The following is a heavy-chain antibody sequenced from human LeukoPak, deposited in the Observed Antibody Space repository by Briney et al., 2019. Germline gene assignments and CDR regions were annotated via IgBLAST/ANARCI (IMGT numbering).Heavy chain of an antibody. CDR1: GFTFSSYG. D-gene: IGHD1-26*01. V-gene: IGHV3-33*01. Sequence: PGRSLRLSCAASGFTFSSYGMHWVRQAPGKGLEWVAAIWYDGSNKYYADSVKGRFTISRDNSKNSLYLQMNSLRAEDAALYYCAREKQWELNYWGQGTLVTVSS. CDR3: AREKQWELNY. J-gene: IGHJ4*02. CDR2: IWYDGSNK.